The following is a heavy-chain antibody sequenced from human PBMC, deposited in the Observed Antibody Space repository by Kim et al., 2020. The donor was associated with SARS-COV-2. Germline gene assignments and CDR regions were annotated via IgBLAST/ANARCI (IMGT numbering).Heavy chain of an antibody. CDR3: ARIVVATSYYYYGMDV. Sequence: VKRHVTITRDKAKNSLYLQMNSLRDEDTAVYYCARIVVATSYYYYGMDVWGQGTTVTVSS. D-gene: IGHD1-26*01. V-gene: IGHV3-48*02. J-gene: IGHJ6*02.